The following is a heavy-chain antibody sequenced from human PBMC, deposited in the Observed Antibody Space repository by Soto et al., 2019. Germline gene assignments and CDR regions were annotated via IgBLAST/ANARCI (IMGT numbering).Heavy chain of an antibody. Sequence: GESLKISCAASGFTFSSYWMHWVRQAPGKGLVWVSRINSDGSSTSYADSVKGRFTISRDNAKNTLYLQMNSLRAEDTAVYYCAREPTAAGSYYYYGMDVWGQGTTVTVSS. CDR1: GFTFSSYW. CDR2: INSDGSST. V-gene: IGHV3-74*01. J-gene: IGHJ6*02. D-gene: IGHD6-13*01. CDR3: AREPTAAGSYYYYGMDV.